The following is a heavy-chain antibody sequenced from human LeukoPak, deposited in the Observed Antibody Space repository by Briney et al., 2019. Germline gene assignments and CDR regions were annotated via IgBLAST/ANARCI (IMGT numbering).Heavy chain of an antibody. CDR3: ARVPPVLLWFGPFYGMDV. V-gene: IGHV4-4*02. Sequence: SGTLSLTCAVSGGSISSSNWWSWVRQPPGKGLEWIGEIYHSGSTNYNPSLKGRVTISVDKSKNQFSLKLSSVTAADTAVYYCARVPPVLLWFGPFYGMDVWGQGTTVTVSS. D-gene: IGHD3-10*01. CDR2: IYHSGST. CDR1: GGSISSSNW. J-gene: IGHJ6*02.